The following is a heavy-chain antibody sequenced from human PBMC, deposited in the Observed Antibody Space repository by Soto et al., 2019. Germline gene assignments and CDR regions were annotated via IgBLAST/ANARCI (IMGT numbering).Heavy chain of an antibody. D-gene: IGHD6-6*01. CDR1: GGTFGSYA. V-gene: IGHV1-69*01. J-gene: IGHJ6*02. CDR3: ARDRIAATREVNDYYGMDV. CDR2: IIPIFGTA. Sequence: QVQLVQSGAEVKKPGSSVKVSCKASGGTFGSYAISWVRQAPGQGLEWMGGIIPIFGTANYAQKFQGRVTITADESTSTAYMDLSSLRSDDTAVYYCARDRIAATREVNDYYGMDVWCQGTTVTVSS.